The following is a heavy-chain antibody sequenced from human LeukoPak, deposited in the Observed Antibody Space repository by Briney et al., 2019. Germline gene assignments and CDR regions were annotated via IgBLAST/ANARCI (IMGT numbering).Heavy chain of an antibody. CDR3: AKDQAARTAFDY. CDR1: GFTFSSYA. Sequence: TGGSLRLSXAASGFTFSSYAMSWVRQAPGKGMEWVSAISGSGGSTYYADSVKGRFTISRDNSKNTLYLQMDSLRAEDTAVYYCAKDQAARTAFDYWGQGTLVTVSS. D-gene: IGHD6-6*01. CDR2: ISGSGGST. J-gene: IGHJ4*02. V-gene: IGHV3-23*01.